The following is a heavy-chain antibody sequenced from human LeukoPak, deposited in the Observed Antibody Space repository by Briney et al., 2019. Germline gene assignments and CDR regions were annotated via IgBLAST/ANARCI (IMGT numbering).Heavy chain of an antibody. CDR1: GGSISSYY. CDR3: ARHSLGSDSGYYFDY. CDR2: IYYSGST. D-gene: IGHD1-26*01. Sequence: SETLSLTCTVSGGSISSYYWSWIRQPPGKGLEWIGYIYYSGSTNYNPSLKSRVTISVDTSKNQFSLKLTSVTAADTAVYYCARHSLGSDSGYYFDYWGQGTLVTVSS. V-gene: IGHV4-59*08. J-gene: IGHJ4*02.